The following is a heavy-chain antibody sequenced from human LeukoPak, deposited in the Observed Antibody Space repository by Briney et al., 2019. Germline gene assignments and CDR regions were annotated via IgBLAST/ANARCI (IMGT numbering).Heavy chain of an antibody. CDR2: IKQDGSEK. Sequence: GGSLRLSCAASGFTFSRYWMTWVRQAPGKGLEWVANIKQDGSEKYYVDSVKGRFTISRDNAKNSLYLQMNSLRAEDTAVYYCARPRRGYSYGFFDFWGQGTLVTVSS. V-gene: IGHV3-7*01. CDR1: GFTFSRYW. CDR3: ARPRRGYSYGFFDF. J-gene: IGHJ4*02. D-gene: IGHD5-18*01.